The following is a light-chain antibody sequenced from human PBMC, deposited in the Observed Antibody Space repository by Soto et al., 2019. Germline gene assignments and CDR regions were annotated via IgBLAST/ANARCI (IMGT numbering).Light chain of an antibody. Sequence: AIRMTQSPSSFSASTGDRVTITCRASQGISSYLAWYQQKPGKAPKLLIYAASTLQSGVPSRFSGSGSGTDFTLTISCLQSEDFATYYCQQYYNIPFTSGPGTKVDIK. CDR3: QQYYNIPFT. CDR1: QGISSY. V-gene: IGKV1-8*01. J-gene: IGKJ3*01. CDR2: AAS.